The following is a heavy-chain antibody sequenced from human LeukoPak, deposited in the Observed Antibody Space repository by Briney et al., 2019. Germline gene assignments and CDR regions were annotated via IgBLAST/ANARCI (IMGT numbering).Heavy chain of an antibody. CDR1: GFTVSRNY. CDR3: ARDRSDGNYYMVV. V-gene: IGHV3-53*01. J-gene: IGHJ6*03. D-gene: IGHD5-24*01. Sequence: PGGSLRLSCAASGFTVSRNYMSWVRKAPGKGLEWVSVIYGGGSTSYADSVKGRFIISRDNSKNTLYLQMSSVRADDTAVYYCARDRSDGNYYMVVWGKGTTVIVSS. CDR2: IYGGGST.